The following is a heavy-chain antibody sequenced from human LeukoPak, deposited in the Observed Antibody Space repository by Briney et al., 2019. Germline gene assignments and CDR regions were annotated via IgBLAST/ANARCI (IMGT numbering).Heavy chain of an antibody. D-gene: IGHD1-7*01. CDR2: ISYDGSNK. J-gene: IGHJ4*02. CDR1: GFTFSSYG. Sequence: PGGSLRLSCAASGFTFSSYGMHWVRQAPGKGLEWVAVISYDGSNKYYADSVKGRFTISRDNSKNTLYLQMNSLKTEDTAVYYCTRLSGDNWNYGGNFDSWGQGTLVTVSS. CDR3: TRLSGDNWNYGGNFDS. V-gene: IGHV3-30*03.